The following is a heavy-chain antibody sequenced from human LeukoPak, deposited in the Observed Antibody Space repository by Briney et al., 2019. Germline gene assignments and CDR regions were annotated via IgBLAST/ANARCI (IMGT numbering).Heavy chain of an antibody. CDR2: INHSGST. CDR3: ARAPPGQGLVNY. CDR1: GGSFSGYY. V-gene: IGHV4-34*01. D-gene: IGHD6-19*01. Sequence: SETLSLTCAVYGGSFSGYYWSWIRQPPGKGLEWIGEINHSGSTIYNPSLKSRVTISVDTSKNQFSLKVTSVTAADTAVYYCARAPPGQGLVNYWGRGTLVTVSS. J-gene: IGHJ4*02.